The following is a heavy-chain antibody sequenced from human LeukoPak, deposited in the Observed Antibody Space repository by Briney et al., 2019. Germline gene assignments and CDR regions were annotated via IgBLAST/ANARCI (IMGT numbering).Heavy chain of an antibody. D-gene: IGHD2-2*01. CDR2: IIPILGIA. CDR1: GGTFSSYT. Sequence: SVKVSCKASGGTFSSYTISWLRQAPGQGLEWMGRIIPILGIANYAQKFQGRVTITADKSTSTAYMELSSLRSEDTAVYYCARVPCSSTSCYRYYYYMDVWGKGTTVTVSS. V-gene: IGHV1-69*02. J-gene: IGHJ6*03. CDR3: ARVPCSSTSCYRYYYYMDV.